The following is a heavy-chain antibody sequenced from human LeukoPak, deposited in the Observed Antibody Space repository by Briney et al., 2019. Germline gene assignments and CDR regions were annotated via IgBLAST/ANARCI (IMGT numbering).Heavy chain of an antibody. CDR2: IEEDGSEK. CDR3: ATHWDY. V-gene: IGHV3-7*01. J-gene: IGHJ4*02. CDR1: GFFFSTYA. Sequence: GGSLRLSCAASGFFFSTYAMNWVRQAPGRGLEWVANIEEDGSEKFYVDSVKGRFTISRDNAKNSLYLQMNSLTADDTAVYYCATHWDYWGQGTLVTVSS.